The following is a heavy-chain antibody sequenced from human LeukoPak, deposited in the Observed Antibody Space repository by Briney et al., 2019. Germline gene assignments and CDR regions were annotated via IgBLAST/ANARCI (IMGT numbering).Heavy chain of an antibody. Sequence: GGSLRLSCVASGVTLSNYAMSWARQAPGKGLEWVSGISSSGSGGNTYYADSVKGRFTISRDNSKNTLYLQVNSLRAEDTAVYYCAKGGKWDVTPFDYWGQGTLVTVSS. CDR1: GVTLSNYA. CDR2: ISSSGSGGNT. CDR3: AKGGKWDVTPFDY. V-gene: IGHV3-23*01. J-gene: IGHJ4*02. D-gene: IGHD1-26*01.